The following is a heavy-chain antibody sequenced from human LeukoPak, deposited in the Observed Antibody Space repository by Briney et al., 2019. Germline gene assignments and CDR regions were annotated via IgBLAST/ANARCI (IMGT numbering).Heavy chain of an antibody. CDR1: GFTFSSYS. CDR2: ISSSSSYI. V-gene: IGHV3-21*04. Sequence: GGSLRLSCAASGFTFSSYSMNWVRQAPGKGLEWVSSISSSSSYIYYADSVKGRFTISRDNAKNSLYLQMNSLRAEDTAVYYCAREAVQQLPPYYMDVWGKGTTVTVSS. D-gene: IGHD6-13*01. CDR3: AREAVQQLPPYYMDV. J-gene: IGHJ6*03.